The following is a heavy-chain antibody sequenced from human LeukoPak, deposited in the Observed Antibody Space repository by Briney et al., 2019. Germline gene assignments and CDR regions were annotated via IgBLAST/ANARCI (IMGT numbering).Heavy chain of an antibody. V-gene: IGHV3-53*01. D-gene: IGHD1-26*01. Sequence: GGSLRLSCAASGFIFSINYMTWVRQAPGKGLEWVSVIFSGGSTYYADSVKGRVTISRDNSKNTLYLQMNNLRGEDRAVYYCARVGPTRSDFDYWGQGTLVTVSS. CDR2: IFSGGST. J-gene: IGHJ4*02. CDR1: GFIFSINY. CDR3: ARVGPTRSDFDY.